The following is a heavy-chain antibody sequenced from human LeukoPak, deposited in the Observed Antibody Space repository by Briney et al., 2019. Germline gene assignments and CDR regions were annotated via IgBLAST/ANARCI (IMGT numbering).Heavy chain of an antibody. CDR1: GFTFSSYG. CDR3: ARDHSSGYSDY. J-gene: IGHJ4*02. CDR2: ISYDGSNK. V-gene: IGHV3-30*03. D-gene: IGHD3-22*01. Sequence: GRSLRLSCAASGFTFSSYGMHWVRQAPGKGLEWVAVISYDGSNKYYADSVEGRFTISRDNSKNTLSLQMNSLRAEDTAVYYCARDHSSGYSDYWGQGTLVTVSS.